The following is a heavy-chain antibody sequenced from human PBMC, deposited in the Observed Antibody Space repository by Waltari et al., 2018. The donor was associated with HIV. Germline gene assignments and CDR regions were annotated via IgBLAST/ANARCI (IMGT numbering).Heavy chain of an antibody. CDR1: GFPFNNYA. D-gene: IGHD1-20*01. CDR2: IWYDGSKK. Sequence: QVQLVESGGGVVQPAKSLRLSCAASGFPFNNYAPAWVRQAPGKGLEWVAVIWYDGSKKYYADSVKGRFTISKDNSKNTLQLQMNSLRAEDTAMYYCARVTGNTKGSWFDPWGQGTLVTVSS. J-gene: IGHJ5*02. V-gene: IGHV3-33*01. CDR3: ARVTGNTKGSWFDP.